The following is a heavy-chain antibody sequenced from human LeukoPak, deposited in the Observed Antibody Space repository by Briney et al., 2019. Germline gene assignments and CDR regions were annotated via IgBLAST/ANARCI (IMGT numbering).Heavy chain of an antibody. CDR3: ARLVYAMDSFDY. Sequence: SETLSLTCAVSGYSISSGYYWGWIRQPPGKGLEWIGSIYHSGSTYYNPSLKSRVTISVDTSKNQLSLKLSSVTAADTAVYYCARLVYAMDSFDYWGQGTLVTVSS. D-gene: IGHD2-8*01. CDR1: GYSISSGYY. CDR2: IYHSGST. V-gene: IGHV4-38-2*01. J-gene: IGHJ4*02.